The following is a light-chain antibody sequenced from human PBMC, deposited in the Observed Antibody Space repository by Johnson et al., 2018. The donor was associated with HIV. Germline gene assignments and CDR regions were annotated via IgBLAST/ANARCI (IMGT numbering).Light chain of an antibody. V-gene: IGLV1-51*02. CDR1: SSNIGKNY. Sequence: QSVLTQPPSVSAAPGQKVTISCSGSSSNIGKNYVSWYQQFPGTAPKLLIYENNKLPSGIPDRFSGSKSGASATLGITGLQTGDEADYYCGTWDSSLSAGVFGTGTTVTVL. CDR2: ENN. J-gene: IGLJ1*01. CDR3: GTWDSSLSAGV.